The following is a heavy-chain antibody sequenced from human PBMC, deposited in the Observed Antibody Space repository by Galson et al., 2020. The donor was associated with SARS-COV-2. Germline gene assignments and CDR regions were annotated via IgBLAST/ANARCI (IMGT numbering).Heavy chain of an antibody. J-gene: IGHJ4*02. D-gene: IGHD1-26*01. V-gene: IGHV3-30*04. CDR3: ARDELLYGCLDY. Sequence: GGSLRLSCAASGFTFSSYAMHWVRQAPGKGLEWVAVISYDGSNKYYADSVKGRFTISRDNSKNTLYLQTNSLIAEDTAVYYCARDELLYGCLDYWGQGTLVTVSS. CDR2: ISYDGSNK. CDR1: GFTFSSYA.